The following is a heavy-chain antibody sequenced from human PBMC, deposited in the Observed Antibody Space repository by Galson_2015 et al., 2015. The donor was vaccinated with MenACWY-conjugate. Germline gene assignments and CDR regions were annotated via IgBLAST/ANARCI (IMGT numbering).Heavy chain of an antibody. D-gene: IGHD2-8*02. CDR2: NNER. CDR3: ATRLKTGAPH. CDR1: GASVRSGSYL. Sequence: SETLSLTCTVSGASVRSGSYLWSWIRQSPGKGLEWIGYNNERNHNPSLKDRVSISVDTSKNQFSLQLSSVTAADTAVYYCATRLKTGAPHWGQGTLVTVSS. J-gene: IGHJ4*02. V-gene: IGHV4-61*01.